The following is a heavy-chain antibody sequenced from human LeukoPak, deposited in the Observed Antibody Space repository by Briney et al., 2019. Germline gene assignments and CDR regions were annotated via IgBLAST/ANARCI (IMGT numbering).Heavy chain of an antibody. Sequence: AGGSLRLSCASCGFAFSTYAMSWVRQAPGKGLEWVSGISGSGGSTYYADSVKGRFTISRDNSKNTLYLQMNSLIAGDTAIYYCAKNRALHEIDYWGQGTLVTVSS. D-gene: IGHD2-21*01. J-gene: IGHJ4*02. CDR2: ISGSGGST. CDR1: GFAFSTYA. CDR3: AKNRALHEIDY. V-gene: IGHV3-23*01.